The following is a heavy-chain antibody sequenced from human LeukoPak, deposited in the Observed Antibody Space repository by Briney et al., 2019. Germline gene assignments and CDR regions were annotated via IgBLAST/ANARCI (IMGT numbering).Heavy chain of an antibody. CDR1: GYSFTSYW. CDR2: IYPGDSDT. CDR3: ARLETVTTSPPDY. V-gene: IGHV5-51*01. Sequence: PGESLKISCKGAGYSFTSYWIGWVRQMPGKVLEWMGIIYPGDSDTRYSPSFQGQVTISADKSISTAYLQWSSLKASDTAMYYCARLETVTTSPPDYWGQGTLVTVSS. D-gene: IGHD4-17*01. J-gene: IGHJ4*02.